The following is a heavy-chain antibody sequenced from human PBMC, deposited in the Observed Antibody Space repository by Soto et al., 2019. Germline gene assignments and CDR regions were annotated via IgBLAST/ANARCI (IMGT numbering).Heavy chain of an antibody. CDR2: IIPIFGTA. V-gene: IGHV1-69*13. Sequence: GASVKVSCKASGGTFSSYAISWVRQAPGQGLEWMGGIIPIFGTANYAQKFQGRVTITADESTSTAYMELSSLRSEDTAVYYCARLQGTYYYDSSGFDYWGQGTLVTVSS. CDR3: ARLQGTYYYDSSGFDY. CDR1: GGTFSSYA. D-gene: IGHD3-22*01. J-gene: IGHJ4*02.